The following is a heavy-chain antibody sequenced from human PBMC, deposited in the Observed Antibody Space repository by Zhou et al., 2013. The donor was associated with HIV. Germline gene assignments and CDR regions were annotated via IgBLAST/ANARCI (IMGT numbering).Heavy chain of an antibody. D-gene: IGHD6-19*01. J-gene: IGHJ5*02. CDR1: GYAFSTYY. CDR2: INPGIGST. CDR3: TRGNKYSSGWYFRGVIWFDP. V-gene: IGHV1-46*01. Sequence: QVQLVQSGAEMKKPGASVNISCKASGYAFSTYYIHWVRQAPGQGLEWMGLINPGIGSTYYAEKFQGRVTMTRDTSTNTVNMQLGTLTSEDTAVYYCTRGNKYSSGWYFRGVIWFDPWGQGTLVTVSS.